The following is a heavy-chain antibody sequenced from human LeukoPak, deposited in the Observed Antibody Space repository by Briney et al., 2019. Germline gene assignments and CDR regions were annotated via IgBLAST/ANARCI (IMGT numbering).Heavy chain of an antibody. D-gene: IGHD2-2*01. CDR1: GFTFSSYA. V-gene: IGHV3-23*01. CDR3: ARLGYCSSTSCYQSGFDP. Sequence: GGSLRLSCAASGFTFSSYAMSWVRQAPGKGLEWVSAISGRGGSTYYADSVKGRFTISRDNSKNTLYLQMNSLRAEDTAVYYCARLGYCSSTSCYQSGFDPWGQGTLVTVSS. CDR2: ISGRGGST. J-gene: IGHJ5*02.